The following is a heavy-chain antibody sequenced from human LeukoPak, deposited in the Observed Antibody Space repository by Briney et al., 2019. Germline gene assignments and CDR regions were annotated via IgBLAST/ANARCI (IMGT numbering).Heavy chain of an antibody. CDR3: VRDWFYYFDY. J-gene: IGHJ4*02. CDR2: ISSSSTTI. CDR1: GFTFSSYT. D-gene: IGHD3-10*01. V-gene: IGHV3-48*02. Sequence: PGGSLRLSCAASGFTFSSYTMNWVRQAPGKGLEWVSCISSSSTTIYYADSVKGRFAISRDNAKNSLYLQMNSLRDEDTAVYYCVRDWFYYFDYWGQGTLVTVSS.